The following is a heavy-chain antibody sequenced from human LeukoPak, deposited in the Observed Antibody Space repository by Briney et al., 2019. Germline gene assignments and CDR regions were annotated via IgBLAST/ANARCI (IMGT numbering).Heavy chain of an antibody. CDR2: IYYSGST. CDR3: ARVAYAFDI. J-gene: IGHJ3*02. Sequence: SETLSLTCTVSGGSISSYYWSWIRQPPAKGLEWIGYIYYSGSTNYNPSLKSRVTISVDTSKNQFSLKLSSVTAADTAVYYCARVAYAFDIWGQGTMVTVSS. V-gene: IGHV4-59*01. CDR1: GGSISSYY.